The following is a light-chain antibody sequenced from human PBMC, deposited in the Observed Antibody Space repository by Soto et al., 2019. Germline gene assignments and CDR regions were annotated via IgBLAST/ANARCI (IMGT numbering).Light chain of an antibody. V-gene: IGLV1-47*02. CDR2: TNN. CDR1: SSNIGSNY. J-gene: IGLJ3*02. CDR3: ASWDDSLSGPV. Sequence: QPVLTQPPSASGTPGQRVTISCSGSSSNIGSNYVYWYQQVPGTAPNLVIYTNNQRPSGVPDRFSGSKSGTSASLAITGLRSEDEAAYYCASWDDSLSGPVFGGGTKLTVL.